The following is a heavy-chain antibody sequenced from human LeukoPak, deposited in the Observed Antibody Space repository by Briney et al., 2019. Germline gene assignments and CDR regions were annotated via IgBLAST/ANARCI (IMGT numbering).Heavy chain of an antibody. Sequence: GGSLRLSCAASGFTFSSYGMHWVRQAPGKGLEWVAVISYDGSNKYYADSVKGRFTISRDNSKNTLYLQMNSLRAEDTAVYYCAKDRGGVTTVSTADYWGQGTLVTVSS. CDR3: AKDRGGVTTVSTADY. CDR2: ISYDGSNK. V-gene: IGHV3-30*18. CDR1: GFTFSSYG. J-gene: IGHJ4*02. D-gene: IGHD4-17*01.